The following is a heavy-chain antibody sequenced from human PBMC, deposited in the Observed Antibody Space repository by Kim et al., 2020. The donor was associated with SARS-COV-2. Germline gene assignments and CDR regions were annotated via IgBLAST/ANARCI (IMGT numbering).Heavy chain of an antibody. V-gene: IGHV1-2*06. D-gene: IGHD2-15*01. Sequence: ASVKVSCKASGYTFTGYYMHWVRQAPGQGLEWMGRINPNSGGTNYAQKFQGRVTMTRDTSISTAYMELSRLRSDDTAVYYCARVSPGRNYYGMDVWGQGTTVTVSS. J-gene: IGHJ6*02. CDR2: INPNSGGT. CDR1: GYTFTGYY. CDR3: ARVSPGRNYYGMDV.